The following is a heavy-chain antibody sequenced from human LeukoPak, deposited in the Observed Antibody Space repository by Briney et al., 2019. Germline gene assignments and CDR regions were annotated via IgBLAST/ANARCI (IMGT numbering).Heavy chain of an antibody. J-gene: IGHJ6*03. CDR1: GGSISSSSYY. CDR2: IYYSGST. CDR3: ARGQITIFGVVNVGSYYMDV. Sequence: SETLSLTCTVSGGSISSSSYYWGWIRQPPGKGLEWIGSIYYSGSTYYNLSLKSRVTISVDTSKNQFSLKLSSVTAADTAVYYCARGQITIFGVVNVGSYYMDVWGKGTTVTVSS. V-gene: IGHV4-39*01. D-gene: IGHD3-3*01.